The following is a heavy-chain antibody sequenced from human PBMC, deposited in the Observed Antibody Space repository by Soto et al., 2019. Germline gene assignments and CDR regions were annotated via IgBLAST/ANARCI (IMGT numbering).Heavy chain of an antibody. CDR2: VAHDGGNK. Sequence: QVRLVESGGGVVQPGGSLRLSCAASGFGFSNYAMHWVRQAPGKGLEWVALVAHDGGNKYYGDGVKGRFTISRDNSKNTLDLQMNSLRAEDTAVYYCALLEGGPQENFDYWGQGILVTVSS. V-gene: IGHV3-30*03. D-gene: IGHD3-10*01. CDR1: GFGFSNYA. CDR3: ALLEGGPQENFDY. J-gene: IGHJ4*02.